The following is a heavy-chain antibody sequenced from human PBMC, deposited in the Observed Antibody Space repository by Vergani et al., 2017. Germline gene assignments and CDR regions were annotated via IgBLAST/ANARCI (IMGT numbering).Heavy chain of an antibody. CDR2: INHSGST. D-gene: IGHD1-26*01. CDR1: GGSFSGYY. CDR3: ARRSGSYSC. Sequence: QVQLQQWGAGLLKPSETLSLTCAVYGGSFSGYYWSWIRQPPGKGLEWVGEINHSGSTNYNPSLKSRVTISVDTSKNRFSLKLSSVTAADTAVYYCARRSGSYSCWGQGTLVTVSS. J-gene: IGHJ4*02. V-gene: IGHV4-34*01.